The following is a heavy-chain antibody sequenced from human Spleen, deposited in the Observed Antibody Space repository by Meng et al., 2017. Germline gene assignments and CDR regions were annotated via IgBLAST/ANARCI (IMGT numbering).Heavy chain of an antibody. CDR1: GGTFSSYT. CDR3: ARDRRGRMEPRDY. Sequence: SVKVSCKASGGTFSSYTISWVRQAPGQGLEWMGRIIPILGIANYAQKFQGRVTITADKSTSTAYMELSSLRSEDTAVYYCARDRRGRMEPRDYWGQGTLVTVSS. V-gene: IGHV1-69*04. J-gene: IGHJ4*02. CDR2: IIPILGIA. D-gene: IGHD1-14*01.